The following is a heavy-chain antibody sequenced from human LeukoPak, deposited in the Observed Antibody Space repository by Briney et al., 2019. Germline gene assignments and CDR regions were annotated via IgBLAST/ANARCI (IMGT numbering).Heavy chain of an antibody. CDR1: GYTFTSYG. D-gene: IGHD5-12*01. CDR3: TRDLGQWLLQGIFFDY. Sequence: ASVKVSCKASGYTFTSYGISWVRQAPGQGPEWMGWISAYSTYNGNTNYAQGFQGRVTMTTDTSTSTAYMELRSLRSDDTAVYYCTRDLGQWLLQGIFFDYWGQGTLATDSS. V-gene: IGHV1-18*01. J-gene: IGHJ4*02. CDR2: ISAYSTYNGNT.